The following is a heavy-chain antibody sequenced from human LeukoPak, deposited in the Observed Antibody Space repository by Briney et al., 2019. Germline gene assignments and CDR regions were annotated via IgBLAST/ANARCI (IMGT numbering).Heavy chain of an antibody. Sequence: PGGSLRLSCAASGFTFSSYAMSWVRQAPGKGLEWVSAISGSGGSTYYADSVKGRFTISRDNSKDTLYLQMNSLRAEDTAVYYCAKDPYGSGSYSWFDPWGQGTLVTVSS. CDR1: GFTFSSYA. CDR3: AKDPYGSGSYSWFDP. J-gene: IGHJ5*02. V-gene: IGHV3-23*01. D-gene: IGHD3-10*01. CDR2: ISGSGGST.